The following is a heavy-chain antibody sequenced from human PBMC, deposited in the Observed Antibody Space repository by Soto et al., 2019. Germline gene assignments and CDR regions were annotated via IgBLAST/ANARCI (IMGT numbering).Heavy chain of an antibody. CDR3: ARQIVATTLGEYDY. CDR1: GVPFSDYY. D-gene: IGHD5-12*01. J-gene: IGHJ4*02. V-gene: IGHV3-11*01. Sequence: PGGSMRLCCAASGVPFSDYYMSWIRQAPGKGLEWVSYISSSGSTIYYADSVKGRFTISRDNAKNSLYLQMNSLRAEDTAVYYCARQIVATTLGEYDYWGQGTLVTVSS. CDR2: ISSSGSTI.